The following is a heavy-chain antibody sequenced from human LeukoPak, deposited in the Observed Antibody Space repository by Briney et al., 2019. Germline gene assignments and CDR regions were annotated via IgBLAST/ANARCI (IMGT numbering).Heavy chain of an antibody. J-gene: IGHJ6*03. CDR2: INPSGGST. CDR3: ATGVDSSSSYYYYYMDV. V-gene: IGHV1-46*01. D-gene: IGHD6-6*01. Sequence: GASVKVSCKASGYTFTSYYMHWVRQAPGQGLEWMGIINPSGGSTIYAQKFQGRVTMTEDTSTDTAYMELSSLRSEDTAVYYCATGVDSSSSYYYYYMDVWGKGTTVTVSS. CDR1: GYTFTSYY.